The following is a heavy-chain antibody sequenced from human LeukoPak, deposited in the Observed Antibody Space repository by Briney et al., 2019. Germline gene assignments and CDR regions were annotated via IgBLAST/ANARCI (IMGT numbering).Heavy chain of an antibody. J-gene: IGHJ5*02. Sequence: GGSLRLSCAASGFSFSNYDMTWVRQAPGKGLEWVSSISDSGCYIFRADALAGRFTIYRDNSENTLYLQMNSLRAEDTATYFCAGKLPGGAYYFDLWGQGILVAVSS. V-gene: IGHV3-23*01. CDR1: GFSFSNYD. CDR3: AGKLPGGAYYFDL. D-gene: IGHD3-22*01. CDR2: ISDSGCYI.